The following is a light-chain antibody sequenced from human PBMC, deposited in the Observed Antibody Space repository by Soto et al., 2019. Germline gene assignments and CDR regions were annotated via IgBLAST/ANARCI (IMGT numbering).Light chain of an antibody. V-gene: IGKV2-30*01. J-gene: IGKJ2*01. CDR1: QSLEYSDGRTF. Sequence: DVVMTQSPLSLSVTLGQPASISCSSTQSLEYSDGRTFLNWFQQRPGQSPRRLLYKVSNQDSGVPDRFSGSGSGTNFTLKIIRVEAEDVGVYFCMQGRYWATFGQGTKLEIK. CDR3: MQGRYWAT. CDR2: KVS.